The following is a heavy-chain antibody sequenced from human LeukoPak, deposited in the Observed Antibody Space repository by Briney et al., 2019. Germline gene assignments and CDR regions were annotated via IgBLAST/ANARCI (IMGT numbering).Heavy chain of an antibody. V-gene: IGHV3-9*01. CDR1: GFTFDDYA. CDR3: AKENYDILTGYKGYGMDV. J-gene: IGHJ6*02. D-gene: IGHD3-9*01. Sequence: GRSLRLSCAASGFTFDDYAMHWVRQAPGKGLEWVSGISWNSGSIGYADSVKGRFTISRDNAKNSLYLQMNSLRAEDTALCYCAKENYDILTGYKGYGMDVWGQGTTVTVSS. CDR2: ISWNSGSI.